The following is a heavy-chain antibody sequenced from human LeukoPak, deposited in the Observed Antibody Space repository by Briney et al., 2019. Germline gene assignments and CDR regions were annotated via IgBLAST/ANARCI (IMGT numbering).Heavy chain of an antibody. V-gene: IGHV3-21*01. CDR2: ISSSSSYI. CDR3: ASRGSSWSDAFDI. Sequence: GGSLRLSCAASGFTFSSYSMNWVRQAPGKGLEWVSSISSSSSYIYYADSVKGRFTISRDNAKNSLYLQMNSLRAEDTAVYYCASRGSSWSDAFDIWGQGTMVTVSS. J-gene: IGHJ3*02. CDR1: GFTFSSYS. D-gene: IGHD6-13*01.